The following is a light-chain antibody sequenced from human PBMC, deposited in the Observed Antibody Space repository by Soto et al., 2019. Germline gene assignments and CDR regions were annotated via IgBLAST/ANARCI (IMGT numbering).Light chain of an antibody. CDR3: SSYAGSNIVV. Sequence: QSVLTQPPSASGSPGQSVTISCTGTSSDVGGYNYVSWYQQHPGKAPKLMIYEVSKRPSGVTDRFSGSKSGNTASLTVSGLQAEDEADYYCSSYAGSNIVVFGGGTQLTVL. J-gene: IGLJ2*01. V-gene: IGLV2-8*01. CDR2: EVS. CDR1: SSDVGGYNY.